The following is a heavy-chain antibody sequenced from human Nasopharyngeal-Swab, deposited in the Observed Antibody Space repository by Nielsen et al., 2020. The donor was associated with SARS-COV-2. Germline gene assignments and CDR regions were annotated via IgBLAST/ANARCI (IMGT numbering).Heavy chain of an antibody. V-gene: IGHV3-30-3*01. Sequence: GESLKISCAASGFTFSSYAMHWVRQAPGKGLEWVAVISYDGSNKYYADSVKGRFTISRDNSKNTLYLQMNSLRAEDTAVYYCGRGGLGGGAFDIWGQGTMVTVSS. J-gene: IGHJ3*02. CDR2: ISYDGSNK. D-gene: IGHD3-16*01. CDR3: GRGGLGGGAFDI. CDR1: GFTFSSYA.